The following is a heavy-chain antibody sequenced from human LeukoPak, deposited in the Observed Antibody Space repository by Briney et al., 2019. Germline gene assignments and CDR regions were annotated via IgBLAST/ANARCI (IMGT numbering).Heavy chain of an antibody. V-gene: IGHV1-18*01. D-gene: IGHD6-13*01. CDR2: ISAYNGNT. CDR1: GYTFTSYG. Sequence: ASVKVFCKASGYTFTSYGISWVRQAPGQGLEWMGWISAYNGNTNYAQKLQGRVTMTTDTSTSTAYMELRSLRSDDTAVYYCAGDPTFVLAAAGTGPFDYWGQGTLVTVSS. J-gene: IGHJ4*02. CDR3: AGDPTFVLAAAGTGPFDY.